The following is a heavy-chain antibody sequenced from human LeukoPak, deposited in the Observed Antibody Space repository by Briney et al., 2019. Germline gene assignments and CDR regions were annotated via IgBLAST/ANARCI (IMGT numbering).Heavy chain of an antibody. Sequence: SETLSLTCTVSGGSISSSIYYWGWIRQPPGKGLEWIGSIHYSGVTYYNPSLKSRVTISVDTSKNQFSLKLSSVTAADTAVYYCARGHKKYYYDSSGYYYSLVYWGQGTLVTVSS. CDR1: GGSISSSIYY. V-gene: IGHV4-39*07. CDR3: ARGHKKYYYDSSGYYYSLVY. D-gene: IGHD3-22*01. J-gene: IGHJ4*02. CDR2: IHYSGVT.